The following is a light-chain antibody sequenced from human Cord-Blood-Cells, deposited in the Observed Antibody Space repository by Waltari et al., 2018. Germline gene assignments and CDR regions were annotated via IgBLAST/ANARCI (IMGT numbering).Light chain of an antibody. CDR3: QSYDSSLSGYV. CDR2: GNS. CDR1: SSHIGAVYD. Sequence: QSVLTQPPSVSGAPGPRVTISCTGSSSHIGAVYDVQWYNQLPGTAHKLLIYGNSNRPSGVPDRFSGSKSGTSASLAITGLQAEDEADYYCQSYDSSLSGYVFGTGTKVTVL. V-gene: IGLV1-40*01. J-gene: IGLJ1*01.